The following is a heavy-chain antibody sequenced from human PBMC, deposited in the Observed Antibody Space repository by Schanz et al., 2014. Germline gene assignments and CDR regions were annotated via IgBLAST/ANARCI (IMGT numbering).Heavy chain of an antibody. CDR2: IIPITGIT. V-gene: IGHV1-69*02. D-gene: IGHD6-13*01. J-gene: IGHJ3*01. CDR3: ARNVIATGRAFDL. CDR1: GDTFRSYT. Sequence: QVQLVQSGAEVKKPGSSVKVSCKASGDTFRSYTINWVRHAPGQGLEWMGRIIPITGITNYAQKFQGRVTFTADKSTSTAYMELRSLRSDDTAVYYCARNVIATGRAFDLWGPGTMVTVS.